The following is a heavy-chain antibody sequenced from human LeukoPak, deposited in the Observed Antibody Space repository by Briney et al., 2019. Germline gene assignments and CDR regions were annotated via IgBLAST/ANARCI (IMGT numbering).Heavy chain of an antibody. J-gene: IGHJ4*02. V-gene: IGHV3-23*01. CDR1: GFTFSIYA. CDR2: ITSREGTT. D-gene: IGHD3-22*01. Sequence: PGGSLRLSCAASGFTFSIYAMSWVRQTPGKGLEWVSSITSREGTTYYADSVKGRFTISRDNSENTLYLQMNSLRAEDSALCYCARDRPNYYGSDGHYYRRDGDYWGQGTLVTVSS. CDR3: ARDRPNYYGSDGHYYRRDGDY.